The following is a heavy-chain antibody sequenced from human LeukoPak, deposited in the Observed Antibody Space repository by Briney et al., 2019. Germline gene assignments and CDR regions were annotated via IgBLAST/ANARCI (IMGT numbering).Heavy chain of an antibody. Sequence: ASVTVSCTASGYTFTSYGISWVGQAPGQGLEWMGWISAYNGNTNYAQKLQGRVTMTTDTSTSTAYMELRSLRSDDTAVYYCARDADSSSDWFDPWGQGTLVTVSS. CDR3: ARDADSSSDWFDP. V-gene: IGHV1-18*01. CDR1: GYTFTSYG. D-gene: IGHD6-6*01. CDR2: ISAYNGNT. J-gene: IGHJ5*02.